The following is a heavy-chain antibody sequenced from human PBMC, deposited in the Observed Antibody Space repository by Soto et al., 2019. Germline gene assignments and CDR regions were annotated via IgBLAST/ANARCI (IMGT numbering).Heavy chain of an antibody. V-gene: IGHV1-2*04. Sequence: QGLEWMGWINPNSGGTNYAQKFQGWVTMTRDTSISTAYMELSRLRSDDTAVYYCARGNVIRFWEWIFPYYDMDVWGQGTTLTVSS. D-gene: IGHD3-3*01. J-gene: IGHJ6*02. CDR3: ARGNVIRFWEWIFPYYDMDV. CDR2: INPNSGGT.